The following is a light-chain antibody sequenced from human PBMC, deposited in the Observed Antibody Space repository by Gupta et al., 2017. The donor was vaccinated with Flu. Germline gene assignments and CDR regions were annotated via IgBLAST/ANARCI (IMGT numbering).Light chain of an antibody. Sequence: SYLLTQPPSVSVAPGQTAQITCGGDNVGTKSVHWYQQRPGQAPVLVVYDNSDRPSGTPERFSGSNSGNTATLTISKVEPGDEAEDYCQGWHISSDHLRVFGGGTKLSVL. V-gene: IGLV3-21*02. J-gene: IGLJ3*02. CDR1: NVGTKS. CDR3: QGWHISSDHLRV. CDR2: DNS.